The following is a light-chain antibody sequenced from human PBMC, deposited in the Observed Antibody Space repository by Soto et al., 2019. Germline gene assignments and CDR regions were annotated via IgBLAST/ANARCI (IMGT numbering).Light chain of an antibody. CDR1: QGIRND. J-gene: IGKJ1*01. V-gene: IGKV1-6*01. Sequence: AIQMTQSPSSLSASVGDRVTITCRASQGIRNDLGWYQQKPGKAPKLLIYAASSLKSGVPARFSGSGSGTDFTLTSSSLQPEDFPTYYCLQDYNYPWTFGQGTKVEIK. CDR2: AAS. CDR3: LQDYNYPWT.